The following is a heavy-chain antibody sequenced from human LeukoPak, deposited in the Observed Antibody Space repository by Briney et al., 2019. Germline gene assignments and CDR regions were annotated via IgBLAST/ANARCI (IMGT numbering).Heavy chain of an antibody. CDR3: ARDLGDGYNPYYFDY. CDR1: GFTFSSYA. J-gene: IGHJ4*02. CDR2: ISYDGSNK. V-gene: IGHV3-30-3*01. Sequence: GRSLRLSCAASGFTFSSYAMHWVRQAPGKGLEWVAVISYDGSNKYYADSVKGRFTISRDNSKNTLYPQMNSLRAEDTAVYYCARDLGDGYNPYYFDYWGQGTLVTVSS. D-gene: IGHD5-24*01.